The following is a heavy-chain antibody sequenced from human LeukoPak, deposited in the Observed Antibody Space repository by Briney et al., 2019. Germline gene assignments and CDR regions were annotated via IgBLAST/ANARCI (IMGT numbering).Heavy chain of an antibody. V-gene: IGHV1-69*05. CDR2: IIPIFGTA. J-gene: IGHJ1*01. D-gene: IGHD5-12*01. Sequence: ASVKVSCKASGGTFSSYAISWVRQAPGQGLEWMGRIIPIFGTANYAQKFQGRVTITTDESTSTAYMELSSPRSEDTAVYYCATTSGYDSHFQHWGQGTLVTVSS. CDR3: ATTSGYDSHFQH. CDR1: GGTFSSYA.